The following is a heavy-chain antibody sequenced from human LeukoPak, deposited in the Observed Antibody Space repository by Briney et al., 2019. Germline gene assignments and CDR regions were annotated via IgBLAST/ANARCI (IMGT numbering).Heavy chain of an antibody. V-gene: IGHV1-18*01. CDR3: ARVHGDYFVYYYGMDV. J-gene: IGHJ6*02. CDR2: ISAYNGNT. D-gene: IGHD4-17*01. Sequence: ASVKVSCKASGYTFTSYGISWVRQAPGQGLEWIGWISAYNGNTNYAQKLQGRVTMTTDTSTSTAYMELRSLRSDDTAVYYCARVHGDYFVYYYGMDVWGQGTTVTVSS. CDR1: GYTFTSYG.